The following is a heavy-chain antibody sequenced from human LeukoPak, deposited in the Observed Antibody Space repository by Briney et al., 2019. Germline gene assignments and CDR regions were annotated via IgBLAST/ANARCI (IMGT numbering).Heavy chain of an antibody. J-gene: IGHJ5*02. CDR1: EFTFSSYS. CDR2: ISSSSSYI. Sequence: SGGSLRLSCAASEFTFSSYSMNWVRQAPGKGLEWVSSISSSSSYIYYADSVKGRFTISRDNAKNSLYLQMNSLRAEDTAVYYCARDSHIVVVPAAGQGWFDPWGQGTLVTVSS. V-gene: IGHV3-21*01. D-gene: IGHD2-2*01. CDR3: ARDSHIVVVPAAGQGWFDP.